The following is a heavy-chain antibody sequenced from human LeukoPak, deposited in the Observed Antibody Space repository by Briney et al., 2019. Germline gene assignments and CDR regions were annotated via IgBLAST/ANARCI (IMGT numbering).Heavy chain of an antibody. Sequence: SETLSLTCAVYGGSFSGYYWSWLRQPPGKGLEWIGEINHSGSTNYNPSLKSRVTISVDTSKNQFSLKLSSVTAADTAVYYCAGEHSTSSTVRYNWFDPWGQGTLVTVSS. D-gene: IGHD2-2*01. V-gene: IGHV4-34*01. CDR2: INHSGST. CDR1: GGSFSGYY. CDR3: AGEHSTSSTVRYNWFDP. J-gene: IGHJ5*02.